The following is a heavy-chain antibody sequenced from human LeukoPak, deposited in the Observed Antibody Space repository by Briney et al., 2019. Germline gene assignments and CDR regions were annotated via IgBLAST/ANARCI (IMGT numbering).Heavy chain of an antibody. D-gene: IGHD1-26*01. CDR2: IYYSGST. Sequence: PSETLSLTCTVSGRPISSYYWSWLRQPPGKGLEWIGYIYYSGSTNYNPCLKSRVTISVDTSKNQFSLKLSSVTAADTGVYYCARGIYSGSYRRGYFDYWGQGTLVTVSS. J-gene: IGHJ4*02. V-gene: IGHV4-59*01. CDR3: ARGIYSGSYRRGYFDY. CDR1: GRPISSYY.